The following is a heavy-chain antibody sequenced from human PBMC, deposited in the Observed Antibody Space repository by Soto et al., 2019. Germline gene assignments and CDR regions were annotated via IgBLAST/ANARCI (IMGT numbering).Heavy chain of an antibody. Sequence: EAQLVEVGGGLVQPGRSLRLSCAASGFTFDNYAMHWVRQVPGKGLEWVSGISSNSGSVGYADSVKGRFTISRDNGKKSVYLEMSSLRTEDTALYYCAKGVSTSWLRDGFDIWGQGTMVTASS. CDR2: ISSNSGSV. J-gene: IGHJ3*02. D-gene: IGHD2-2*01. V-gene: IGHV3-9*01. CDR1: GFTFDNYA. CDR3: AKGVSTSWLRDGFDI.